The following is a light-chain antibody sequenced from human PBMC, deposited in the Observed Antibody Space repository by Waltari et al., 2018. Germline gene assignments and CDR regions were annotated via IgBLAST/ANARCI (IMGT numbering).Light chain of an antibody. V-gene: IGLV1-51*01. CDR1: SSHIGHYF. CDR2: DDN. Sequence: QSVLTQPPSVAAAPGQKVTLSCSGSSSHIGHYFVSWYHQLPGATPKLLIYDDNKRPSGIPDRFSASKAGTSATLDITGLQIGDEADYYCATWDNSLTAVVFGGGTKLTVL. J-gene: IGLJ3*02. CDR3: ATWDNSLTAVV.